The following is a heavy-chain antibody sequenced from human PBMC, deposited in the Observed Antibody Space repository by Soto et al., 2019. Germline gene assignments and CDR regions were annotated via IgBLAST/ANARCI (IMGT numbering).Heavy chain of an antibody. CDR1: GFSFSNYA. V-gene: IGHV3-23*01. J-gene: IGHJ6*02. CDR3: AKIAAEQRLFYPSSELAV. Sequence: EVQVLESGGGLVQPGGSLRLSCAASGFSFSNYAMSWVRQAPGKGLEWVSTIGGSGDMTFYAASVKGRFTISRANSRNTLYVQMISLRSEATAVYYCAKIAAEQRLFYPSSELAVWGQGTTVTVSS. CDR2: IGGSGDMT. D-gene: IGHD6-25*01.